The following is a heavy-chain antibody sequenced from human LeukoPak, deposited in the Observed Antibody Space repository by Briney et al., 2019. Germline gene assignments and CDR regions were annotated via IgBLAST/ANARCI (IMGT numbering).Heavy chain of an antibody. D-gene: IGHD2-2*01. Sequence: PSETLSLTCTVSGGSISSSSYYWGWIRQPPGKGLEWIGSIYYSGSTYYNPSLKSRVTISVDTSKNQFSLKLTSVTAADTAVYYCARVVGGCNGINCFRPDYYYMDVWGKGTTVTVSS. CDR2: IYYSGST. CDR1: GGSISSSSYY. CDR3: ARVVGGCNGINCFRPDYYYMDV. J-gene: IGHJ6*03. V-gene: IGHV4-39*07.